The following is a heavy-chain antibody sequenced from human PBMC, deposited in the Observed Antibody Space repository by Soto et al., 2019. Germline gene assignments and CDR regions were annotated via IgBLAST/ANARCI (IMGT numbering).Heavy chain of an antibody. CDR2: IYYLGNS. CDR3: ARLEGLATISYYFDF. Sequence: QLQLQESGPGLVKPSETLSLTCSVSDDSINSDKYYWGWIRQPPGKGLEWIGSIYYLGNSYYNPSLPTQVTISLETSRSQFSLKLNSVTAADSAVYFCARLEGLATISYYFDFWCPGDLVTVSS. V-gene: IGHV4-39*01. J-gene: IGHJ4*02. CDR1: DDSINSDKYY. D-gene: IGHD3-9*01.